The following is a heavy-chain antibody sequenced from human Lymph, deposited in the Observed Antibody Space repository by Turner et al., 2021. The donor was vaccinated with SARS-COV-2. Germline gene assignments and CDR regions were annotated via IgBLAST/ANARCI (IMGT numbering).Heavy chain of an antibody. Sequence: QVQLVGSGGGVVQPGRSLRLSCAASGFTFSSYATHWVRLSPGKGMGWVAVLSFDGSNKYYADSVKGRVTISRDNSKDTQYLQMNSLRAEDTAVYFCARDLSGRTYGYDFWGQGTLVTVSS. V-gene: IGHV3-30-3*01. CDR1: GFTFSSYA. CDR3: ARDLSGRTYGYDF. CDR2: LSFDGSNK. D-gene: IGHD5-18*01. J-gene: IGHJ4*02.